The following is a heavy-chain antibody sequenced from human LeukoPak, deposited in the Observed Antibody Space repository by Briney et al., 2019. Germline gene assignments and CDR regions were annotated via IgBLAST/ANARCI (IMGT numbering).Heavy chain of an antibody. CDR1: GFTFSSYG. Sequence: KPGGSLRLSCAASGFTFSSYGMNWVRQTPGKGLEWVSSISRSSSYIYFADSVKGRFTISRDNAKNSLYLQMNSLRAEDTAFYYCARGDYYKPLDYWGQGTLVTVSS. D-gene: IGHD3-22*01. J-gene: IGHJ4*02. V-gene: IGHV3-21*01. CDR2: ISRSSSYI. CDR3: ARGDYYKPLDY.